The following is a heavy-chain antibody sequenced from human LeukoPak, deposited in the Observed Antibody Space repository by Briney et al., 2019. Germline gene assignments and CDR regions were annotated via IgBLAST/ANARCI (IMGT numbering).Heavy chain of an antibody. D-gene: IGHD3-10*01. J-gene: IGHJ4*02. V-gene: IGHV3-11*04. Sequence: PGGSLRLSCAASGFTFSDDYMTWIRQAPGKGLEWVSYISNSDGTTYYADFVRGRFTISRDNAKKSLYLQMNSLTVEDTAVYYCARDGSYSCLDYWGQGTLVTVSS. CDR3: ARDGSYSCLDY. CDR1: GFTFSDDY. CDR2: ISNSDGTT.